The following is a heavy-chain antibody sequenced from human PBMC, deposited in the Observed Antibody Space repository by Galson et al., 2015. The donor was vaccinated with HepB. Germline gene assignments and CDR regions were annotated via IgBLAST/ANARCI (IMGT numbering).Heavy chain of an antibody. CDR1: GFTFSTYA. CDR3: AKGGTYCGVDCQYDAFDI. D-gene: IGHD2-21*01. V-gene: IGHV3-23*01. J-gene: IGHJ3*02. Sequence: SLRLSCAASGFTFSTYAITWVRQAPGKGLEWVSAISASGGSTYYADSVKGRFTISRDNSKNTLYLQMNSLRAEDTAVYYCAKGGTYCGVDCQYDAFDIWGQGTMVTVSS. CDR2: ISASGGST.